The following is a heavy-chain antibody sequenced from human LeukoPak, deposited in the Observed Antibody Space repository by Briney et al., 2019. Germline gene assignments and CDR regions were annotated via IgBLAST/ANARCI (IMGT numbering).Heavy chain of an antibody. D-gene: IGHD1-26*01. Sequence: PSXTLSLTCTVSGGSFTSYYWSWIRQPPGEGLEWIAYIHNSGGTNYNPSLKSRVTISVDTSKNQFSLKLRSVTAADTAVYYCVRDWEGFNFDIWGQGTMVTVSS. CDR1: GGSFTSYY. CDR3: VRDWEGFNFDI. CDR2: IHNSGGT. V-gene: IGHV4-59*01. J-gene: IGHJ3*02.